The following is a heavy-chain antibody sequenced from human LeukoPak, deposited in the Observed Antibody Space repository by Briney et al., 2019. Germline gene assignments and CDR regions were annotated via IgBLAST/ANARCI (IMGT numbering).Heavy chain of an antibody. Sequence: GGSLRLSCTASGFTFSSYTMHWVRQAPGKGLEWVTVISYDGSNKYYADSVKGRFTISSDNSKNTLYLQMNSLRAEDTAVYYCARGIDYYGSGSYPYFDYWGQGTLVTVSS. D-gene: IGHD3-10*01. CDR2: ISYDGSNK. CDR1: GFTFSSYT. V-gene: IGHV3-30*04. CDR3: ARGIDYYGSGSYPYFDY. J-gene: IGHJ4*02.